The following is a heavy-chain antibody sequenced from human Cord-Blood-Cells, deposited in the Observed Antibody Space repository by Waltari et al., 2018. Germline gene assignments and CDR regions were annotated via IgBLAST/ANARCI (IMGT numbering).Heavy chain of an antibody. Sequence: QVQLVQSGAEVKKPGASVKVSCKASGYTFTGYYMHWVRQAPGQGLEWMGWNNPKSGGTNYAQKFQGRVTMTRDTSNSTAYMELSRLRSDDTAVYYCARDRGTIFGVVINYWGQGTLVTVSS. J-gene: IGHJ4*02. V-gene: IGHV1-2*02. CDR1: GYTFTGYY. CDR3: ARDRGTIFGVVINY. CDR2: NNPKSGGT. D-gene: IGHD3-3*01.